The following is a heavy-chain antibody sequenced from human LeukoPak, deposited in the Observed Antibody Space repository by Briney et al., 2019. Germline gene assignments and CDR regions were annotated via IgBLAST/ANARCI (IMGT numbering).Heavy chain of an antibody. CDR2: IYTSGST. CDR3: ARDLRVTGTTWWFDP. Sequence: SETLSLTCTVSGGSISSYYWSWIRQPAGKGLEWIGRIYTSGSTNYNPSLKSRVTRSVDTSKNQFSLQLSSVTAADTAVYYCARDLRVTGTTWWFDPWGQGTLVTVSS. V-gene: IGHV4-4*07. CDR1: GGSISSYY. J-gene: IGHJ5*02. D-gene: IGHD1-7*01.